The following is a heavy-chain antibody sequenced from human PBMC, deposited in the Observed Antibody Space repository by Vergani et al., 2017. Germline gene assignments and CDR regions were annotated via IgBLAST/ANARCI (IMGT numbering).Heavy chain of an antibody. CDR1: GFTFSSYW. CDR2: IKQDGSEK. V-gene: IGHV3-7*01. J-gene: IGHJ4*02. CDR3: ARYSCEVAATRGFDY. Sequence: EVQLVESGGGWVQPGGSLRLSCAASGFTFSSYWMSWVRQAPGKGLEWVANIKQDGSEKYYVDSVKGRVTISRENAKNSLYMQMNSLSAEDSDVYYCARYSCEVAATRGFDYWGQGTLVTVSS. D-gene: IGHD2-15*01.